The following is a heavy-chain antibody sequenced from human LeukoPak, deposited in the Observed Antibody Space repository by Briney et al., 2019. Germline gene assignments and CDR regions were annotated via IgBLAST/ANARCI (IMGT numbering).Heavy chain of an antibody. D-gene: IGHD3-3*01. J-gene: IGHJ4*02. Sequence: SETLSLTCAVYGGSFSGYYWSWIRQPPGKGLEWIGEINHSGSTNYNPSLKSRVTISVDTSKNQFSLKLSSVTAADTAVYYCARRFAYYDFWSGQYYFDYWGQGTLVTVSS. CDR1: GGSFSGYY. V-gene: IGHV4-34*01. CDR3: ARRFAYYDFWSGQYYFDY. CDR2: INHSGST.